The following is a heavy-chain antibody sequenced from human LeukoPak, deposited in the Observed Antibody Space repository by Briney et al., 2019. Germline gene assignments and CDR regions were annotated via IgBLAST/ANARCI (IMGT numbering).Heavy chain of an antibody. D-gene: IGHD5-12*01. J-gene: IGHJ4*02. CDR3: ARSVATISFDN. CDR1: EYSFTTYW. V-gene: IGHV5-51*01. CDR2: IYPGDSDT. Sequence: GESLKISCKGSEYSFTTYWIGWVRQMPGKGLEWMGFIYPGDSDTRYSPSFQGQVTISADKYSSTAYLQWSSLKASDTAMYYCARSVATISFDNWGQGTRVTVSS.